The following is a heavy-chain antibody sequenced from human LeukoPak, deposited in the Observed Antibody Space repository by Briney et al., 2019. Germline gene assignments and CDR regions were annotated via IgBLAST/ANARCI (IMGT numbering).Heavy chain of an antibody. J-gene: IGHJ4*02. Sequence: ASVKVSCKASGYTFTIYAMHWVRQAPGQRLEWMGWINAGNGHTKYSQEFQGRVTITRDTSASTAYMELSSLRSEDMAVYYCARVGSSGWYDYFDYWGQGTLVTVSS. CDR1: GYTFTIYA. CDR2: INAGNGHT. D-gene: IGHD6-19*01. V-gene: IGHV1-3*03. CDR3: ARVGSSGWYDYFDY.